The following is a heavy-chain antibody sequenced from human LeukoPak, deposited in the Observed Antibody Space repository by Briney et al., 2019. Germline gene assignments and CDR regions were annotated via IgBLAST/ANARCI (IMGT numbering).Heavy chain of an antibody. J-gene: IGHJ3*02. V-gene: IGHV1-18*01. Sequence: VASVTVSCMASGYTFPSYGISWLRQAPGQELAWMGWGSAYNGNTNYAQKLQGRVTITADKSTSTAYVELSILRSEDTAVYYCARDFRGYNQGIEAFDIWGQGTMVTVSS. CDR1: GYTFPSYG. CDR2: GSAYNGNT. D-gene: IGHD5-24*01. CDR3: ARDFRGYNQGIEAFDI.